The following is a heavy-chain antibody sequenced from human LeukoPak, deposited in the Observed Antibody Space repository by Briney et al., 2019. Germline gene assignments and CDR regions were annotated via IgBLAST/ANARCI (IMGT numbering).Heavy chain of an antibody. J-gene: IGHJ4*02. D-gene: IGHD2-15*01. CDR3: AKDRGRTWVQVAN. CDR2: ISGSGGST. CDR1: GFSFSSCA. V-gene: IGHV3-23*01. Sequence: PGGSLRLSCAASGFSFSSCAMGWVRQAPGKGLEWVSGISGSGGSTYYADSVKGRFTISRDNSKNTLYLQMNSLRVEDTAVYYCAKDRGRTWVQVANWGQGTLVTVSS.